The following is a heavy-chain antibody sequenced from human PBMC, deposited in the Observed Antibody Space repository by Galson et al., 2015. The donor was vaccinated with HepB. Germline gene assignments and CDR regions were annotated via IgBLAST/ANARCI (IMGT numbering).Heavy chain of an antibody. CDR1: GFTFSSYA. Sequence: SLRLSCAASGFTFSSYAMHWVRQAPGKGLEWVAVISYDGSNKYYADSVKGRFTISRDNSKNTLYLQMNSLRAEDTAVYYCAREIEGSEGPYYYYYGMDVWGQGTTVTVSS. CDR2: ISYDGSNK. CDR3: AREIEGSEGPYYYYYGMDV. J-gene: IGHJ6*02. V-gene: IGHV3-30-3*01.